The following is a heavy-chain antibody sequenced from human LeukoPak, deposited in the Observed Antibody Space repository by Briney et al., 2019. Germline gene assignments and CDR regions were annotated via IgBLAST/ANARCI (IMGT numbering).Heavy chain of an antibody. V-gene: IGHV3-20*04. Sequence: PGGSLRLSCAASGFTFSSYEMNWVRQAPGKGLEWVSGINWNGGDTDYADSVKGRFTISRDNAKNSLYLQMNSLRAEDTALYYCAKSSGSVRHFYYYYMDVWGKGTTVTVSS. CDR2: INWNGGDT. J-gene: IGHJ6*03. D-gene: IGHD1-26*01. CDR1: GFTFSSYE. CDR3: AKSSGSVRHFYYYYMDV.